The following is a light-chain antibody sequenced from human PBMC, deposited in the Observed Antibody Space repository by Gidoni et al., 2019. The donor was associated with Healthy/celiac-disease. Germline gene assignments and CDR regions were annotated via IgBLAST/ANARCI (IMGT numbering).Light chain of an antibody. V-gene: IGKV1-8*01. CDR3: QQYYSYPYT. CDR2: AAS. J-gene: IGKJ2*01. Sequence: AIRITQSPSSLSASTADRVTITCRESQNISSYLSWYQQKPGKAPTLLIYAASTLQSGVPSRFSGSGSGADITLTSSCLHSEDFATYCCQQYYSYPYTFGQGTKLEIK. CDR1: QNISSY.